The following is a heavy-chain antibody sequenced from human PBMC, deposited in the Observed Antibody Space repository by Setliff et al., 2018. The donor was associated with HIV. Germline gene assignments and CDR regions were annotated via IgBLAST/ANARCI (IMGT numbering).Heavy chain of an antibody. CDR3: ARGHSGLYSSAPYYLDS. Sequence: GGSLRLSCAASRFSFSTSWMTWVRQAPGKGLEWIANINEDGNKKYHAGSVWGRFTISRDNSKNTLYLQMNSLRAEDTAVYYCARGHSGLYSSAPYYLDSWGQGTLVTVSS. CDR2: INEDGNKK. J-gene: IGHJ4*02. D-gene: IGHD1-26*01. CDR1: RFSFSTSW. V-gene: IGHV3-7*01.